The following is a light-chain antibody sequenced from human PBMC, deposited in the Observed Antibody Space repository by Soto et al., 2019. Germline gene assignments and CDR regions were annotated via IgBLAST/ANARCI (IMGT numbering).Light chain of an antibody. V-gene: IGLV2-14*01. CDR1: SSDVGGYNH. CDR3: CSYTSISTGVL. Sequence: QSVLTQPASVSGSPGQSITLSCTGSSSDVGGYNHVSWYQHHPGKAPKLLIYEVTNRPSGVSNRFSGSKSGNTASLTISGLQADDEADYYCCSYTSISTGVLFGGGTKLTVL. J-gene: IGLJ2*01. CDR2: EVT.